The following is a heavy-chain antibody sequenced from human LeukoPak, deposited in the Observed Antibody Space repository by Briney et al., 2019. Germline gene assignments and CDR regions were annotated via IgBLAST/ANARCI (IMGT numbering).Heavy chain of an antibody. J-gene: IGHJ3*02. V-gene: IGHV4-59*01. D-gene: IGHD3-22*01. Sequence: SETLSLTCTVSGGSISSDYWTWIRQPPGKALEWIGYFHYSGSTNYNPSLKSRVTISVDTSKNQLSLNLTSVTAADTAVYFCARDLSTSSGPGAFDIWGQGTMVTVSS. CDR1: GGSISSDY. CDR3: ARDLSTSSGPGAFDI. CDR2: FHYSGST.